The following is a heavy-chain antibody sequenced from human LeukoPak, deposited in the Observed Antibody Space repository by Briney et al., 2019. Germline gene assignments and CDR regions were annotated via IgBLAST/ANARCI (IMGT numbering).Heavy chain of an antibody. D-gene: IGHD6-19*01. CDR3: ARVPGGGNRFRLPLGWEGSGWYFDY. CDR1: RFTFSSYW. Sequence: GGSLRLSCAASRFTFSSYWMSWVRQAPGKGLEWVANIKQDGSETYYVDSVKGRFTISRDNAKNSLYLQMNSLRAEDTAVYYCARVPGGGNRFRLPLGWEGSGWYFDYWGQGTLVTVSS. J-gene: IGHJ4*02. CDR2: IKQDGSET. V-gene: IGHV3-7*03.